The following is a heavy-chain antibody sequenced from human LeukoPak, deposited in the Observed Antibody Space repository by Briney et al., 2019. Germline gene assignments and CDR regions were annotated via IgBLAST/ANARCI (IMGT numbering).Heavy chain of an antibody. CDR3: ARSLHPYYDFWSGTSSGDYYYYMDV. Sequence: PSETLSLTCTVSGVSISTYYWSWVRQPPGKGLEWVGYIYYSGSNNYNPSLKSRVTTSVDTSKNQFSLKLSSVTAADTAVYYCARSLHPYYDFWSGTSSGDYYYYMDVWGKGTTVTVSS. CDR2: IYYSGSN. J-gene: IGHJ6*03. V-gene: IGHV4-59*08. D-gene: IGHD3-3*01. CDR1: GVSISTYY.